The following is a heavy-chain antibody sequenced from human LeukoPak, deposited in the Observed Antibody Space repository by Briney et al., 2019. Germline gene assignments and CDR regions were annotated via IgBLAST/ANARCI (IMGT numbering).Heavy chain of an antibody. V-gene: IGHV4-59*01. CDR3: ARLYCSGSSCYFNYFDY. D-gene: IGHD2-15*01. CDR2: IYYNGNT. CDR1: GGSISSYY. J-gene: IGHJ4*02. Sequence: SETLSLTCTVSGGSISSYYWSWIRQPPGKGLEWIGYIYYNGNTNYDPSLKSRVTMLVYMSKNHFSLKLSSVTAADTAVYYCARLYCSGSSCYFNYFDYWGQGTLATVSS.